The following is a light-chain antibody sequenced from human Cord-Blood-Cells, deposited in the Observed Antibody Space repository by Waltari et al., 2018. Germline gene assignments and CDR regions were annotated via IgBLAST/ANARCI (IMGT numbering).Light chain of an antibody. J-gene: IGLJ2*01. Sequence: QSALTQPASVSAFLRQSTTISCTGTGTDEGGDNCVSWDQQHPGKAPKLLIDEVSNRPSGVSSRFSGSKSGNTASLTISGLQAEDEADYYCSSYTSSSTVVFGGGTKLTVL. CDR1: GTDEGGDNC. CDR2: EVS. V-gene: IGLV2-14*01. CDR3: SSYTSSSTVV.